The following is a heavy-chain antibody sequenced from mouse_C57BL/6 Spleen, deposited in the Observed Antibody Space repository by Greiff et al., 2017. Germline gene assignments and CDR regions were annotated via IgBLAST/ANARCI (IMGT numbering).Heavy chain of an antibody. D-gene: IGHD2-4*01. CDR3: ARSWDYDYDGFAY. CDR1: GYSFTSYY. CDR2: IYPGSGNT. J-gene: IGHJ3*01. V-gene: IGHV1-66*01. Sequence: QVQLKESGPELVKPGASVKISCKASGYSFTSYYIHWVKQRPGQGLEWIGWIYPGSGNTKYNEKFKGKATLTADTSSSTAYMQLSSLTSEDSAVYYCARSWDYDYDGFAYWGQGTLVTVSA.